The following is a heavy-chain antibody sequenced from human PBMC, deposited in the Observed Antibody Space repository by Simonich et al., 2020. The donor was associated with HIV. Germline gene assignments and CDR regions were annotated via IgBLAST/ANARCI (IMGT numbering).Heavy chain of an antibody. CDR3: ARGFYQRLYYFDY. CDR1: GGSFSGYY. J-gene: IGHJ4*02. D-gene: IGHD2-2*01. Sequence: QVQLQQWGAGLLKPSETLSLTCAVYGGSFSGYYWSWSRQPPGMGLEWIGEINHSGSTNYNPSLKSRVTISVDTSKNQFSLKLSSVTAADTAVYYCARGFYQRLYYFDYWGQGTLVTVSS. CDR2: INHSGST. V-gene: IGHV4-34*01.